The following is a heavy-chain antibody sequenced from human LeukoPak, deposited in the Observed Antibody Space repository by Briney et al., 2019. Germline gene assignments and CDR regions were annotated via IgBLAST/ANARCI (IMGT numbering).Heavy chain of an antibody. CDR2: ISAYNGNT. J-gene: IGHJ5*02. Sequence: ASVKVSCKASGYTLTNYDIAWLRQAPGQGPEWMGWISAYNGNTNYAQKIQGRVTMTTDPSTSTVYMELKSLRSDDTAVYYCARRFKQDVLGTTMGWFDPWGQGTLITVSS. CDR1: GYTLTNYD. D-gene: IGHD1-26*01. V-gene: IGHV1-18*01. CDR3: ARRFKQDVLGTTMGWFDP.